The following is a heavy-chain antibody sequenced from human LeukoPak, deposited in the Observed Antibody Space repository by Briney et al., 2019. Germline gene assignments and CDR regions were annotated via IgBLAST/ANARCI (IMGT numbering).Heavy chain of an antibody. CDR1: GSRFTSYW. CDR3: ARISGDCSGGSCYDGWEYYFDY. Sequence: GESLQISCKGSGSRFTSYWIGWVRQMPGKGLEWMGIIYPGDSDTRYSPSFQGQVTISADKSISTAYLQWSSLKASDTAMYYCARISGDCSGGSCYDGWEYYFDYWGQGTLVTVSS. V-gene: IGHV5-51*01. CDR2: IYPGDSDT. J-gene: IGHJ4*02. D-gene: IGHD2-15*01.